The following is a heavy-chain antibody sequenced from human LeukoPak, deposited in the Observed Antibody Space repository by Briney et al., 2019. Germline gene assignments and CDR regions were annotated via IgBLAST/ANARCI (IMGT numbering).Heavy chain of an antibody. J-gene: IGHJ6*03. D-gene: IGHD1-1*01. CDR1: GFTFSDYY. CDR2: ISSSGSTI. CDR3: ARGQLLGDQGSDYYCYMDV. Sequence: PGGSVRLSCAASGFTFSDYYMSWIRQAPGKGLEWVSYISSSGSTIYYADSVKGRFTISRDNAKNSLYLQMNSLRAEDTDVYYCARGQLLGDQGSDYYCYMDVWGKGTTVTISS. V-gene: IGHV3-11*04.